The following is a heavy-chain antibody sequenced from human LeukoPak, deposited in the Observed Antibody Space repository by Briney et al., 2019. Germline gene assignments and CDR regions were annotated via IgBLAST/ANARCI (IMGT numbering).Heavy chain of an antibody. CDR2: ISSSGTYI. CDR1: GFFFGTYS. V-gene: IGHV3-21*01. CDR3: ARDGGYSYGFSFDY. D-gene: IGHD5-18*01. Sequence: GGSLRLSCAASGFFFGTYSMNWVRQAPGKGLEWVSSISSSGTYIYYADSVKGRFTISRDNAKNSLYLQMNSLRAEDTAVYYCARDGGYSYGFSFDYWGQGTLVTVPS. J-gene: IGHJ4*02.